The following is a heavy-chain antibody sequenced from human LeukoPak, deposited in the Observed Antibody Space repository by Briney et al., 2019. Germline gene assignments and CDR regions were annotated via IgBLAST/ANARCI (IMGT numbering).Heavy chain of an antibody. V-gene: IGHV3-21*01. CDR1: GFTFRSYT. J-gene: IGHJ4*02. Sequence: PGGSLRLSCAASGFTFRSYTMNWVRQAPGKGLEWVSSTSSSSSYKDYADSVKGRFTVSRDNAKNSLYLQMNSLRAEDTAVYYCARDSTYYYGSGSPEDFDYWGQGTLVTVSS. CDR3: ARDSTYYYGSGSPEDFDY. CDR2: TSSSSSYK. D-gene: IGHD3-10*01.